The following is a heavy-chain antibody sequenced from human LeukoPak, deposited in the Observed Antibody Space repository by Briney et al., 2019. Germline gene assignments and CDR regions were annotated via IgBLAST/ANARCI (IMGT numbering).Heavy chain of an antibody. Sequence: GGSLTLFCTASVFTLSRYSKNGVRHARGKGREWVSSISSSSSYIYYADSVKGRFTISRDNAKNSLYLQMNSLRAEDTAVYYCARGDVADVVYWGQGTLVTVSS. CDR2: ISSSSSYI. CDR1: VFTLSRYS. J-gene: IGHJ4*02. CDR3: ARGDVADVVY. D-gene: IGHD2-21*01. V-gene: IGHV3-21*01.